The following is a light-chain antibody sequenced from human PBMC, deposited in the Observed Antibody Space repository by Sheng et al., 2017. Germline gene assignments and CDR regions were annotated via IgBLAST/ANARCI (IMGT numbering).Light chain of an antibody. V-gene: IGKV4-1*01. CDR1: QTILYSSNNKNY. CDR2: WAS. J-gene: IGKJ4*01. Sequence: DIVMTQSPDSLAVSLGERATINCTSSQTILYSSNNKNYLAWYQQKPGRPPKVLIYWASTRESGVPDRFRGSGSGTEFTLTISILQAEDVAVYYCQQYYSSPLTFGGGTKVEIK. CDR3: QQYYSSPLT.